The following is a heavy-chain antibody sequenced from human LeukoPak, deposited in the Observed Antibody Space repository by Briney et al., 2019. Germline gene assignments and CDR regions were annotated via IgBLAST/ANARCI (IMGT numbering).Heavy chain of an antibody. CDR3: ARDEARYSSGYYPNWFDP. J-gene: IGHJ5*02. D-gene: IGHD3-22*01. V-gene: IGHV1-2*02. CDR1: GYTFSGYY. CDR2: INPNSGGT. Sequence: ASVKVSCKASGYTFSGYYMHWVRQAPGQGLEWMGWINPNSGGTNYAQKFQGRVTMTTDTSTSTAYMELRSLRSDDTAVYYCARDEARYSSGYYPNWFDPWGQGTLVTVSS.